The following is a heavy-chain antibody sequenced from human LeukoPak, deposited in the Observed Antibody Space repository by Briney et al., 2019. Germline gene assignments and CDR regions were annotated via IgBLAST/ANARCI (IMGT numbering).Heavy chain of an antibody. J-gene: IGHJ6*03. CDR1: GYTFSDFY. Sequence: ASVKVSCKASGYTFSDFYMHWVRQAPGQGLEWMGWINPNSGGTNYAQKFQGRVTMTRDTSITTAYMELTRLRSDDTAVYYCARGVPGPYYYYYMDDWGKGTTVTVSS. D-gene: IGHD2-2*01. CDR3: ARGVPGPYYYYYMDD. V-gene: IGHV1-2*02. CDR2: INPNSGGT.